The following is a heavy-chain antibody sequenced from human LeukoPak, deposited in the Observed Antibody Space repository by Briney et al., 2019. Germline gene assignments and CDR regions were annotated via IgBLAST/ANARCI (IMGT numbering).Heavy chain of an antibody. J-gene: IGHJ6*03. D-gene: IGHD2-2*01. CDR1: GYSFTNYW. CDR2: IYPEDSDT. V-gene: IGHV5-51*01. Sequence: GESLKISCEGSGYSFTNYWIGWVRQMPGKGLEWMGIIYPEDSDTRYSPSFQGQVTISADKSISTAYLQWSSLKASDTAVYYCARHGCSSTSCRYYHYYMDVWGKGTTVTASS. CDR3: ARHGCSSTSCRYYHYYMDV.